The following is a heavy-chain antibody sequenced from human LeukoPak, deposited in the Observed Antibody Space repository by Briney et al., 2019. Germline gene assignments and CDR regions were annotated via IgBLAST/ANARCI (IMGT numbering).Heavy chain of an antibody. CDR3: ARLGYSYGEGGNWFDP. D-gene: IGHD5-18*01. CDR2: ISSSSSYI. J-gene: IGHJ5*02. Sequence: GGSLRLSCAASGFTLSTYSMNWVRQAPGKGLEWVSSISSSSSYIYYADPVKGRFTISRDNAKDSLYLQMNSLRAEDTAVYYCARLGYSYGEGGNWFDPWGQGTLVTVSS. CDR1: GFTLSTYS. V-gene: IGHV3-21*01.